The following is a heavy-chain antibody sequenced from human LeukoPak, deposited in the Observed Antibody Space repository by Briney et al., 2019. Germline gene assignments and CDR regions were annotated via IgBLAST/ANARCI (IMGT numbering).Heavy chain of an antibody. CDR2: IYSGGST. D-gene: IGHD3-9*01. CDR1: GFTVSSNY. V-gene: IGHV3-53*01. J-gene: IGHJ3*02. Sequence: GGSLRLSCAASGFTVSSNYMSWVRQAPGKGLEWVSVIYSGGSTYYADSVKGRFTISRDNSKNTLYLQMNSLRAEDTAVYYCARDHTGDILTGADAFDIWGQGTMVTVSS. CDR3: ARDHTGDILTGADAFDI.